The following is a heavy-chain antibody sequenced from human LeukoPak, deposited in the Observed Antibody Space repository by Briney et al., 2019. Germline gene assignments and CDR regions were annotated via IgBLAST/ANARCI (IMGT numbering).Heavy chain of an antibody. V-gene: IGHV3-21*01. CDR1: GFTFSSYS. D-gene: IGHD6-13*01. CDR3: ARDYSSSWYDYFDY. J-gene: IGHJ4*02. CDR2: ISSSSSYI. Sequence: PGGSLRLSCAASGFTFSSYSMNWVRQAPGKGLEWVSSISSSSSYIYYADSVKGRFTISRDNAKNSLYLRMNSLRAEDTAVYYCARDYSSSWYDYFDYWGQGTLVTVSS.